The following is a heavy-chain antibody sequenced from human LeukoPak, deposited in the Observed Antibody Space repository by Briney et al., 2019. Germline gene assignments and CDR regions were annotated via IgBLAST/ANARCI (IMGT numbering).Heavy chain of an antibody. D-gene: IGHD3-22*01. V-gene: IGHV4-59*01. J-gene: IGHJ4*02. CDR1: GGSISSYY. CDR3: VGGYYPHYFEY. CDR2: IYYSGST. Sequence: SETLSLTCTVSGGSISSYYWSWIRQPPGKGLEWIGYIYYSGSTNYNPSLKSRVTISVDTSKNQFSLKLSSVTAADTAVYYCVGGYYPHYFEYWGQGTLVTVSS.